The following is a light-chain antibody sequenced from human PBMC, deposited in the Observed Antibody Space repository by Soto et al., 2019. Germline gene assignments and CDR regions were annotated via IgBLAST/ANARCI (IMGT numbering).Light chain of an antibody. Sequence: QSVLTQPASVSGSPGQSITISCAGTSADIGAFNYVSWYQQYPGKAPKLLIYDGSNRPSGVSTRFSASKSANTASLTISGLQADDEAEYYCSSYSTSSALVFGGGTKLTVL. J-gene: IGLJ2*01. CDR3: SSYSTSSALV. CDR2: DGS. V-gene: IGLV2-14*01. CDR1: SADIGAFNY.